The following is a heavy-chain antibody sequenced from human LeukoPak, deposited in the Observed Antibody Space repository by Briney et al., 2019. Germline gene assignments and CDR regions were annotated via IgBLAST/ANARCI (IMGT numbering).Heavy chain of an antibody. CDR2: RRYDGSSE. J-gene: IGHJ6*03. CDR1: GFTFSTYG. D-gene: IGHD1-26*01. Sequence: PGGSLRLSCAPSGFTFSTYGMHWVRQAPGKWLEWVAFRRYDGSSEYYADSVKGRFTLSRDNSKNTLYLQMNSLRADDTAVYYCARNSGRYFYYYYMDVWGKGTTVTVSS. CDR3: ARNSGRYFYYYYMDV. V-gene: IGHV3-30*02.